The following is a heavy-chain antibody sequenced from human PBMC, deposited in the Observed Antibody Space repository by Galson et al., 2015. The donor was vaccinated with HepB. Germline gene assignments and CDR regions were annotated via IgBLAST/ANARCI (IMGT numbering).Heavy chain of an antibody. Sequence: SLRLSCAASGFTFSDYSMNWVRQAPGKGLEWVSSITSTSSYIYYADSVKGRFTISRGNAKNSLYLQMNSLRAADTAVYYCARGDGGSRWSNAFDIWGQGTLVTVSS. CDR1: GFTFSDYS. CDR2: ITSTSSYI. CDR3: ARGDGGSRWSNAFDI. J-gene: IGHJ3*02. D-gene: IGHD6-13*01. V-gene: IGHV3-21*01.